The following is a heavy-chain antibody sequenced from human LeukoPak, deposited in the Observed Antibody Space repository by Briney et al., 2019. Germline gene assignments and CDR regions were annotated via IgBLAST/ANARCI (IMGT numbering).Heavy chain of an antibody. D-gene: IGHD6-13*01. CDR1: GGSLSSYY. CDR2: IYYSGST. Sequence: SETLSLTCTVSGGSLSSYYWSWIRQPPGKGLEWIGYIYYSGSTNYNPSLKSRVTISVDTSKNQFSLKLSSVTAADTAVYYCARDAAAAFFDYWGQGTLVTVSS. J-gene: IGHJ4*02. CDR3: ARDAAAAFFDY. V-gene: IGHV4-59*01.